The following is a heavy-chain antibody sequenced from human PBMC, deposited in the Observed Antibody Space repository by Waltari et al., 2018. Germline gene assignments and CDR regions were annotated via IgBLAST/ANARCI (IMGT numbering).Heavy chain of an antibody. D-gene: IGHD4-17*01. Sequence: EVQLVESGGGWVQPGGSRGLGCSASGRAVGNYWMYWVRQAPGKGLEWVANIKQDGSEKNYVDSVEGRFSISRDNAQNSLYLQMNSLRAEDTAIYYCVTGLTTVTAKDYFDHWGQGALVTVSS. CDR1: GRAVGNYW. V-gene: IGHV3-7*01. J-gene: IGHJ4*02. CDR3: VTGLTTVTAKDYFDH. CDR2: IKQDGSEK.